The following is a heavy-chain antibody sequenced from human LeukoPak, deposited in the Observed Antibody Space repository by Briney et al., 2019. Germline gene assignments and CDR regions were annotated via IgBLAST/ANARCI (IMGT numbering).Heavy chain of an antibody. V-gene: IGHV3-21*01. Sequence: GGSLRLSCAASGFTFSLFSMNWVRQAPGKGLEWVSSITSTSGYIYYADSMKGRFTVSRDNAKNSLYLQMNSLKAEDTAVYYCARGSYGDFRNDYWGQGTLVSLSS. J-gene: IGHJ4*02. D-gene: IGHD4-17*01. CDR1: GFTFSLFS. CDR2: ITSTSGYI. CDR3: ARGSYGDFRNDY.